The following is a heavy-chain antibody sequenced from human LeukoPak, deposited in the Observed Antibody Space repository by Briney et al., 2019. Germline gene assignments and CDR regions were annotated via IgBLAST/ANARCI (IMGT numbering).Heavy chain of an antibody. CDR3: ARDAGNYDFWSGYNWFDP. V-gene: IGHV3-21*01. D-gene: IGHD3-3*01. CDR1: GFTFSSYS. CDR2: ISSSSLYI. Sequence: GGSLRLSCAASGFTFSSYSMNWVRQAPGKGLEWVSSISSSSLYIYYADSVKGRFSISRDNSKNTLELQMNSLRVEDTAVYYCARDAGNYDFWSGYNWFDPWGQGTLVTVSS. J-gene: IGHJ5*02.